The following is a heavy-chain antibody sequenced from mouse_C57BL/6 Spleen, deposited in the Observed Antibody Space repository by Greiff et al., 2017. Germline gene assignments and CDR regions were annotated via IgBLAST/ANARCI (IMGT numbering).Heavy chain of an antibody. CDR3: ARLGVSYWYFDV. Sequence: VQLQQSGPELVKPGASVKISCKASGYAFSSSWMNWVKQRPGKGLGWIGRIYPGDGDTNYNGKFKGKATLTADKSSSTAYMQLSSLTSEDSAVYFCARLGVSYWYFDVWGTGTTVTVSS. CDR2: IYPGDGDT. J-gene: IGHJ1*03. D-gene: IGHD4-1*01. CDR1: GYAFSSSW. V-gene: IGHV1-82*01.